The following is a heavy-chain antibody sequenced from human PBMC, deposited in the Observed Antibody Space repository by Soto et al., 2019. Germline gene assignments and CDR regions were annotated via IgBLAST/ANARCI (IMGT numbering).Heavy chain of an antibody. CDR1: NFVFSVYS. V-gene: IGHV3-30-3*01. CDR2: ISYDGGNK. Sequence: PGGSLRLSCTASNFVFSVYSLHWVRQAPGKGLEWVALISYDGGNKYYADSVKGRFTISRDNAKNTLYLQMNSLRAEDTAVYYCVRTSLVVAAATREDYWGQGTLVTVSS. D-gene: IGHD2-15*01. J-gene: IGHJ4*02. CDR3: VRTSLVVAAATREDY.